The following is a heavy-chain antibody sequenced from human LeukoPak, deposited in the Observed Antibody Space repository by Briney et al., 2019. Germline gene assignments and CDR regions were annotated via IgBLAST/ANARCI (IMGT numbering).Heavy chain of an antibody. V-gene: IGHV3-74*01. J-gene: IGHJ6*03. CDR2: INSDGSST. D-gene: IGHD3-22*01. CDR1: GFTFDDYG. CDR3: ATWDSSGYWTGYYYMDV. Sequence: GGSLRLSCAASGFTFDDYGMSWVRQAPGKGLVWVSRINSDGSSTSYADSVKGRFTISRDNAKNTLYLQMNSLRAEDTAVYYCATWDSSGYWTGYYYMDVWGKGTTVTISS.